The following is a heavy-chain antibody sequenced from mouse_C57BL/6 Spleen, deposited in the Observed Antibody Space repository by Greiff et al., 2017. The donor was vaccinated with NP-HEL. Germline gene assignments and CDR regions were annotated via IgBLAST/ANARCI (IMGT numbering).Heavy chain of an antibody. Sequence: EVQLQQSGPELVKPGASVKISCKASGYTFTDYYMNWVKQSHGKSLEWIGDINPNNGGTSYNQKFKGKATLTVDKSSSTAYMELRSLTSEDSAVYYCARGRHGGMAYWGQGTLVTVSA. CDR1: GYTFTDYY. J-gene: IGHJ3*01. V-gene: IGHV1-26*01. D-gene: IGHD2-10*02. CDR3: ARGRHGGMAY. CDR2: INPNNGGT.